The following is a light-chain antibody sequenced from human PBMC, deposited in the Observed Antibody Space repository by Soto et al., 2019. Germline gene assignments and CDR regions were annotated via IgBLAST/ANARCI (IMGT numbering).Light chain of an antibody. Sequence: EIVLTQSPGTLSLSQGERATLSCRASQSVSSSYLAWYQQKPGQTPRLLIYGASSSATGIPYRFSGSGSGTDFTLTISRLEPEDFAVDYCQQYGISRTFCQGTKVEIK. CDR2: GAS. J-gene: IGKJ1*01. CDR1: QSVSSSY. V-gene: IGKV3-20*01. CDR3: QQYGISRT.